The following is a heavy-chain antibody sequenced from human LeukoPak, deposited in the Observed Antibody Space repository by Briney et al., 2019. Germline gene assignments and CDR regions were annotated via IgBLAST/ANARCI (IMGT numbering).Heavy chain of an antibody. Sequence: SETLSLTCTVSGGSISSSSYYWGWIRQPPGKGLEWIGNIYYSGSTYYNPSLKSRVTISVDTSKNQFSLKLSSVTAADTAVYYCARDSQFGLGGYWGQGTLVTVSS. CDR2: IYYSGST. V-gene: IGHV4-39*07. CDR1: GGSISSSSYY. D-gene: IGHD3/OR15-3a*01. CDR3: ARDSQFGLGGY. J-gene: IGHJ4*02.